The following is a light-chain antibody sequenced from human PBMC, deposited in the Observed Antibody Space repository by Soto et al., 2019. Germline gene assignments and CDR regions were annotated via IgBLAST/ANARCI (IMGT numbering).Light chain of an antibody. CDR3: SALDDIRSGVV. J-gene: IGLJ2*01. V-gene: IGLV1-47*01. CDR1: SSNIGSNH. CDR2: RSD. Sequence: QSVLTQPPSASGAPGQRVTISCAGSSSNIGSNHVYWYQQFPGMTPKLLMYRSDQRPTGVPDRLSGYKSGTSASLAISGIRADDEADYYCSALDDIRSGVVFGGGTKLTVL.